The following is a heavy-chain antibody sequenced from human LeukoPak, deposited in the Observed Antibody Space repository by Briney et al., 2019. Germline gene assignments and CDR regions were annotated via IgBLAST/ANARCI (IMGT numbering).Heavy chain of an antibody. D-gene: IGHD3-22*01. CDR3: ARQVGDYYDSSGYSLD. CDR2: IYPGDSDT. CDR1: GYSFTSYW. Sequence: KVGESLKISCKGSGYSFTSYWIGWVRQMPGKGLEWMGIIYPGDSDTRYSPSFQRQVTISADKSISTAYLQWSSLKASDTAMYYCARQVGDYYDSSGYSLDWGQGTLVTVSS. V-gene: IGHV5-51*01. J-gene: IGHJ4*02.